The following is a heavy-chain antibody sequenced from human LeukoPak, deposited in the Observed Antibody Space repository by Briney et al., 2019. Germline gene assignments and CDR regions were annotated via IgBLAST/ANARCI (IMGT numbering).Heavy chain of an antibody. J-gene: IGHJ4*02. CDR3: DRVGFGEHFDY. CDR2: IYYSGRT. V-gene: IGHV4-30-4*02. D-gene: IGHD3-10*01. Sequence: SGTLSLTCTVPGGSIRGGDYYWCSIRQPPGGGRGWIGYIYYSGRTYYNPALKSRVTISVDTSKNQFSLELSSVTAADTAVYYCDRVGFGEHFDYWGQGTLVTVSS. CDR1: GGSIRGGDYY.